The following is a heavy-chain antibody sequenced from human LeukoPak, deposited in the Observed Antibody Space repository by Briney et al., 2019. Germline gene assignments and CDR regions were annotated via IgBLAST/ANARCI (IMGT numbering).Heavy chain of an antibody. CDR1: GFTFNDYA. Sequence: GGSLRLSCAASGFTFNDYAMSWVRQAPGKGLEWVSSISVSGSSTYYADSVKGRFTISRDNSKNTLYVQTNSLRAEDTALYYCAKARCSSTNCYLFGYWGQGTLVTVSS. CDR3: AKARCSSTNCYLFGY. J-gene: IGHJ4*02. CDR2: ISVSGSST. V-gene: IGHV3-23*01. D-gene: IGHD2-2*01.